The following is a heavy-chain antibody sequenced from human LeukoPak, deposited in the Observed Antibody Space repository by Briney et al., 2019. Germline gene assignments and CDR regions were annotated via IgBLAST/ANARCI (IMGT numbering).Heavy chain of an antibody. D-gene: IGHD3-10*01. Sequence: ASVKVSCKASGYTFTSYGISWVRQAPGQGLEWMGWINTNTGNPTYAQGFTGRFVFSLDTSVSTAYLQISSLKAEDTAVYYCARDRQLLWFGERWFDPWGQGTLVTVSS. V-gene: IGHV7-4-1*02. CDR1: GYTFTSYG. CDR3: ARDRQLLWFGERWFDP. CDR2: INTNTGNP. J-gene: IGHJ5*02.